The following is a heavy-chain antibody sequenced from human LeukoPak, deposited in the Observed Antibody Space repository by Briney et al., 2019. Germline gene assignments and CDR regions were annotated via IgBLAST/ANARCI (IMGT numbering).Heavy chain of an antibody. Sequence: GGSLRLSCAASGFTFRTYVMIWVRQAPGKGLEWVSAISGSGGDTYYADSVKGRFTISRDNSKNTLYLQMNSLRAEDTAVYYCVGYYYDSSGYSDFDYWGQGTLVTVSS. CDR1: GFTFRTYV. D-gene: IGHD3-22*01. J-gene: IGHJ4*02. CDR3: VGYYYDSSGYSDFDY. CDR2: ISGSGGDT. V-gene: IGHV3-23*01.